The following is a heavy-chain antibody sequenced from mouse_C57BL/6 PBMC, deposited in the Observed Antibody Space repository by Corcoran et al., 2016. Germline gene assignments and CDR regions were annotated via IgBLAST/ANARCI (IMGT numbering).Heavy chain of an antibody. Sequence: EVQLQQSGPELVKPVASVKISCKASGYTFTDYYMNWVKQSHGKSLEWIGDINPNNGGTSYNQKFKGKATLTVDKSSSTAYMELRSLTSEDSAVYYCARWMLYDSYYWGQGTTLTVSS. CDR2: INPNNGGT. CDR1: GYTFTDYY. V-gene: IGHV1-26*01. J-gene: IGHJ2*01. CDR3: ARWMLYDSYY. D-gene: IGHD2-4*01.